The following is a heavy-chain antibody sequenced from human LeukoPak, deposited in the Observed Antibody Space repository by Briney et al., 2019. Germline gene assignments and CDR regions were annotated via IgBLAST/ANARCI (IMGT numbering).Heavy chain of an antibody. CDR1: GYTXTELS. D-gene: IGHD6-19*01. Sequence: GASVKVSCKVSGYTXTELSMHWVRQAPGKGLEWMGGFDPEDGETVYAQKFQGRVTMTEGISTDTAYMELSSLRSEDTAVYYCAIAPRGASVAVALPDYYYYGMDVWGQGTTVTVSS. CDR3: AIAPRGASVAVALPDYYYYGMDV. CDR2: FDPEDGET. J-gene: IGHJ6*02. V-gene: IGHV1-24*01.